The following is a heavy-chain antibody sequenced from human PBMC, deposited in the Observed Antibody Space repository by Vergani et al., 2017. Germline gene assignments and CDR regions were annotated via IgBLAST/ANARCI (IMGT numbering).Heavy chain of an antibody. CDR1: GYTFTHYG. V-gene: IGHV1-18*01. CDR3: ARTSTSYYYYYGMDV. J-gene: IGHJ6*04. Sequence: QVQLVQSGAEVKKPGASVKVSCKASGYTFTHYGITWVRQAPGQGLEWMGWLSAYNGNTNYAQKLQGRVTMTTDTSTSTAYMDLRSLRSDDTAVYYCARTSTSYYYYYGMDVWGEGTTVTVSS. D-gene: IGHD2-2*01. CDR2: LSAYNGNT.